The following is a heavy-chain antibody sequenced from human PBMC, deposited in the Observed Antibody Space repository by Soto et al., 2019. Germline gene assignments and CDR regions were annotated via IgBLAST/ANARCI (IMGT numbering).Heavy chain of an antibody. Sequence: EVQLVESGGGLVQPGGSLRLSCEASRGAFGDYWMHWVRQAPGKGLVWVSRINRDANDIIYAGSVKGRFTAARDNAKNMVFLQMNSLRVEDTAVYYCARDVLHNWFDSWGQGTLVTVSS. CDR3: ARDVLHNWFDS. CDR1: RGAFGDYW. J-gene: IGHJ5*01. CDR2: INRDANDI. V-gene: IGHV3-74*01. D-gene: IGHD3-10*02.